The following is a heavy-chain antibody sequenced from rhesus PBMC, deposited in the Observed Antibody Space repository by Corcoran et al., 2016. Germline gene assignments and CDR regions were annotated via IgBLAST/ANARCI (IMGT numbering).Heavy chain of an antibody. CDR3: TGDGYSGSWNY. D-gene: IGHD6-25*01. V-gene: IGHV3-16*02. CDR1: GFTFSNNW. CDR2: MKNKADGGTA. J-gene: IGHJ4*01. Sequence: EVQLVESGGGLVQPGGSLRLSCAASGFTFSNNWMSWVRQDTGKGLDWVGRMKNKADGGTAVYAESVKGGFIISSDDSKNTLDLQMNRMKTEDTAVYYCTGDGYSGSWNYWGQGVLVTVSS.